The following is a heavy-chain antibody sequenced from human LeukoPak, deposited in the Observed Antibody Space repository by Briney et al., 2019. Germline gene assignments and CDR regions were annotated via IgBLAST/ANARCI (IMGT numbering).Heavy chain of an antibody. J-gene: IGHJ4*02. CDR2: ISSSSSYI. V-gene: IGHV3-21*01. Sequence: PGGSLRLSCAASGFTFSSYSMNWVRQAPGKGLEWVSSISSSSSYIYYADSVKGRFTISRDNAKNSLYLQMNSLRAEDTAVYYCARGTLWSGEFLDYWGQGTLVTVSS. D-gene: IGHD3-10*01. CDR1: GFTFSSYS. CDR3: ARGTLWSGEFLDY.